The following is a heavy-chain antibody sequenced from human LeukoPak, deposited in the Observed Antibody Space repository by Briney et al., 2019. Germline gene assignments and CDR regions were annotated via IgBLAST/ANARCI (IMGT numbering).Heavy chain of an antibody. D-gene: IGHD5-12*01. Sequence: VASVKVSCKASGYTFTSYGISWVRQAPGQGREWMGWISAYNGNTNYAQKLQGRVTMTTDTSTSTAYMELRSLRSDDTAVYYCARMGDSGGEGESDYWGQGTLVTVSS. J-gene: IGHJ4*02. V-gene: IGHV1-18*04. CDR2: ISAYNGNT. CDR1: GYTFTSYG. CDR3: ARMGDSGGEGESDY.